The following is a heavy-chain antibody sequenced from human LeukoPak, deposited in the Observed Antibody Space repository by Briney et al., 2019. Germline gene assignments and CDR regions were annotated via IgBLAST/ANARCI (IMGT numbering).Heavy chain of an antibody. CDR3: ARRGSSWSLSHMVDY. D-gene: IGHD6-13*01. V-gene: IGHV4-39*01. CDR2: IYYSGST. Sequence: PSETLSLTCTVSGDSISSSSYYWGWIRQPPGKGLEWIGSIYYSGSTYYNPSLKSRVTISVDTSKNQFSLKLSSVTAADTAVYYCARRGSSWSLSHMVDYWGQGTLVTVSS. J-gene: IGHJ4*02. CDR1: GDSISSSSYY.